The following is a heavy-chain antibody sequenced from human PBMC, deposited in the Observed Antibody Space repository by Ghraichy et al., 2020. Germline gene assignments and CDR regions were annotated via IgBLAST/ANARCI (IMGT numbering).Heavy chain of an antibody. Sequence: GGSLRLSCAASGFTFSSYAMSWVRQAPGKGLEWVSAISGSGGSTYYADSVKGRFTISRDNSKNTLYLQMNSLRAEDTAVYYCAKDRVRFGHYRGFGYWGQGTLVTVSS. V-gene: IGHV3-23*01. CDR1: GFTFSSYA. CDR3: AKDRVRFGHYRGFGY. CDR2: ISGSGGST. D-gene: IGHD4-11*01. J-gene: IGHJ4*02.